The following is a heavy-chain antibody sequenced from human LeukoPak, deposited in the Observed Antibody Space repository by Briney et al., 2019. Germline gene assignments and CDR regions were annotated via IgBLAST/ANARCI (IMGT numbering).Heavy chain of an antibody. CDR3: AGDGLPEAYYYDSSGAELDY. CDR2: IKQDGSEK. V-gene: IGHV3-7*01. J-gene: IGHJ4*02. CDR1: GFTFSSYW. D-gene: IGHD3-22*01. Sequence: GGSLRLSCAASGFTFSSYWMSWVRQAPGKGLEWVANIKQDGSEKYYVDSVKGRFTISRDNAKNSLYLQMNSLRAEDTAVYYCAGDGLPEAYYYDSSGAELDYWGQGTLVTVSS.